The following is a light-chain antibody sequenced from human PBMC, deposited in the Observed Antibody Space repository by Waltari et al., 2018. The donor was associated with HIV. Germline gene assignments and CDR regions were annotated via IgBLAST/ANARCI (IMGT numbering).Light chain of an antibody. CDR1: ESLRHENGFNY. CDR3: MQTLRIPWT. CDR2: LAT. J-gene: IGKJ1*01. Sequence: VVMIQSPRYLPVSFGEPASISCLSNESLRHENGFNYLDCYLQRPGRAPQLLIHLATTRAFRVPTRFGGSASDTNFTLTISRLETGNFGLYYCMQTLRIPWTLGQGTRV. V-gene: IGKV2-28*01.